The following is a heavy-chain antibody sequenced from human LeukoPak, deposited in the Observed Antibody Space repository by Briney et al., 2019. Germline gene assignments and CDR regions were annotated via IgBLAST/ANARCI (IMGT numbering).Heavy chain of an antibody. J-gene: IGHJ6*02. D-gene: IGHD2/OR15-2a*01. CDR3: ARETFMDV. CDR1: GFTVSSNY. V-gene: IGHV3-7*03. CDR2: IKQDGTDK. Sequence: SGGSLRLSCAASGFTVSSNYMSWVRQAPGKGLEWVANIKQDGTDKYYVDSVKGRFTISRDDAKTSLYLQMNSLRAEDTAVYYCARETFMDVWRQGTTVTVSS.